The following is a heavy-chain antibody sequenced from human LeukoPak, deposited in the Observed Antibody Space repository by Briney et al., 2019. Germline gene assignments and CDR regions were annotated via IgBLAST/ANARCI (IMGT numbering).Heavy chain of an antibody. V-gene: IGHV1-18*01. CDR1: GYTFTSYG. CDR3: ARVDDNKNYYYYYMDV. Sequence: GASVKVSCKASGYTFTSYGTSWVRQAPGQGLEWMGWISAYNGNTNYAQKLQGRVTMTTDTSTSTAYMELRSLRSDDTAVYYCARVDDNKNYYYYYMDVWGKGTTVTVSS. D-gene: IGHD3-9*01. CDR2: ISAYNGNT. J-gene: IGHJ6*03.